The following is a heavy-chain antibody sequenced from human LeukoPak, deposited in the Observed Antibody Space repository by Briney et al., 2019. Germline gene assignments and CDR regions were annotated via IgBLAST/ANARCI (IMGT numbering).Heavy chain of an antibody. CDR1: GFTFSSYA. Sequence: GGSLRLSCAASGFTFSSYAMHWVRQAPGKGLEWVAVISYDGSNKYYADSVKGRFTISRDNSKNTLYLQMNSLRAEDTAVYYCAKVPIFGVVIMYYYFDYWGQGTLVTVSS. CDR2: ISYDGSNK. V-gene: IGHV3-30*04. J-gene: IGHJ4*02. D-gene: IGHD3-3*01. CDR3: AKVPIFGVVIMYYYFDY.